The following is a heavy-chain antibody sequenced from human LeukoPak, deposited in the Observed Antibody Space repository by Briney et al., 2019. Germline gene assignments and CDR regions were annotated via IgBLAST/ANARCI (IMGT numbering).Heavy chain of an antibody. CDR1: GYTFTGYY. CDR3: ARGTVGGTYYNYFYP. Sequence: GASVKVSCKASGYTFTGYYMHWVRQAPGQGLEWMGWINPNSGGTNYAQKFQARVTMTSDTSISTAYMELGRLRSDDTAVYYCARGTVGGTYYNYFYPWGQGTLVTVSS. CDR2: INPNSGGT. J-gene: IGHJ5*02. V-gene: IGHV1-2*02. D-gene: IGHD1-26*01.